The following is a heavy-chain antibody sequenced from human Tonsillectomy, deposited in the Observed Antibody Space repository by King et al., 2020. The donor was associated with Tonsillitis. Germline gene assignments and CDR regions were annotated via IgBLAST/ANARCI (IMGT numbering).Heavy chain of an antibody. D-gene: IGHD6-19*01. V-gene: IGHV3-21*01. CDR2: ISTGSHYI. CDR3: ARSWSRGRLDY. J-gene: IGHJ4*02. CDR1: GFPFRSYD. Sequence: EVQLVESGGGLVKPGGSLKLSCAASGFPFRSYDMNWVRQAPGKGLEWVSSISTGSHYIYYADSLEGRFTISRDNAKNSLYLQMNRLRAEDTAVYFCARSWSRGRLDYWGQGILVTV.